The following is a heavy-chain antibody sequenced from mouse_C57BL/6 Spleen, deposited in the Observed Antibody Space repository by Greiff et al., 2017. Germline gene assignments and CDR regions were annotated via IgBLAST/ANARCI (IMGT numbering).Heavy chain of an antibody. Sequence: EVMLVESGGGLVKPGGSLKLSCAASGFTFSDYGMHWVRQAPEKGLEWVAYISSGSSTIYYADTVKGRFTISRDNAKNTLFLQMTSLRSEDTAMYYCARGGNYVVLHWYFDVWGTGTTVTVSS. CDR2: ISSGSSTI. J-gene: IGHJ1*03. V-gene: IGHV5-17*01. D-gene: IGHD2-1*01. CDR1: GFTFSDYG. CDR3: ARGGNYVVLHWYFDV.